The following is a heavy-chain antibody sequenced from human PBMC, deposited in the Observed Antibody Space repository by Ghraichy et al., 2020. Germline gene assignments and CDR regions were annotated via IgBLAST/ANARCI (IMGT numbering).Heavy chain of an antibody. D-gene: IGHD2-2*01. J-gene: IGHJ4*02. V-gene: IGHV4-34*01. Sequence: SETLSLTCAVYGGSFSGYFWSWIRQPPGKGLEWIGDIDHTGSTNYNPSLRSRVSISLDRSKNQLSLKVTSVTAADTAVYFCARDNIALVTVSADSLFDSWGQGTLVTVSS. CDR2: IDHTGST. CDR1: GGSFSGYF. CDR3: ARDNIALVTVSADSLFDS.